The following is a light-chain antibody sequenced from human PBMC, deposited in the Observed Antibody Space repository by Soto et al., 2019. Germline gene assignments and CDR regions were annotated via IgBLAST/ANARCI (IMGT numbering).Light chain of an antibody. CDR2: TNN. J-gene: IGLJ3*02. V-gene: IGLV1-47*02. Sequence: QSVLTQPPSASGTPGQRVTISCSGSSSNIGSNYVYWYQQLPGTAPKLLIYTNNQRPSGVPDRFSGSKSGTSASLAISGLHSEDEADYYCAAWDDSLSGQVFGGGTKLTVL. CDR1: SSNIGSNY. CDR3: AAWDDSLSGQV.